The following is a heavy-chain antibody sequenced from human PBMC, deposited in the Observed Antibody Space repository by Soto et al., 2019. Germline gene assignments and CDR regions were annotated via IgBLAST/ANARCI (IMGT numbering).Heavy chain of an antibody. Sequence: EVKQLESGGGLVQPGGSLRLSCAASGFTFSSYAMSWIRQAPGKGLEWVSAISGSGGSTYYADSVKGRFTISRDNSKNTLYLQMNSLRAEDTAVYYCAKAGRQLVHRYWGQGTLVTVSS. D-gene: IGHD6-13*01. CDR2: ISGSGGST. V-gene: IGHV3-23*01. J-gene: IGHJ4*02. CDR1: GFTFSSYA. CDR3: AKAGRQLVHRY.